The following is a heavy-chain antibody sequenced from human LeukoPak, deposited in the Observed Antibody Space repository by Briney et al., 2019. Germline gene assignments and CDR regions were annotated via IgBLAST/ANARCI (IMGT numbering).Heavy chain of an antibody. J-gene: IGHJ4*02. Sequence: GDSLKISCKGSGYSFTSYWITWVRQMPGKHLEWMGRIDPSESYTNYSPSFQGHVTISADKSITTAYLQWSSLKASDTAMYYCARLEGGVIVDYWGQGTLVTVSS. CDR1: GYSFTSYW. D-gene: IGHD3-16*02. CDR3: ARLEGGVIVDY. V-gene: IGHV5-10-1*01. CDR2: IDPSESYT.